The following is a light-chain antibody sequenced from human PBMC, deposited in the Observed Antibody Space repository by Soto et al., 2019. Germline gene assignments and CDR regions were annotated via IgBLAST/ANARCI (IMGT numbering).Light chain of an antibody. CDR1: ENINSW. CDR2: KAS. CDR3: QQYNSDSYT. V-gene: IGKV1-5*03. Sequence: DIQMTQSPSTPSASVGDRVTITCRASENINSWLAWYQQRPGKAPKLLIYKASTLESGVPSRFSGSGSGTAFTLTISSLQPDDFATYYCQQYNSDSYTFGQRTKLELK. J-gene: IGKJ2*01.